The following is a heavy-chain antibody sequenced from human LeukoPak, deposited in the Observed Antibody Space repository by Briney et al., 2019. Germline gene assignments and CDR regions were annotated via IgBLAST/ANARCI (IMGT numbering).Heavy chain of an antibody. V-gene: IGHV4-34*01. CDR3: ARGGRYFDWLPRFDP. J-gene: IGHJ5*02. Sequence: SETLSLTCAVSGGSFSGYYWSWIRQPPGKGLEWIGEINHSGSTNYNPSLKSRVTISVDTSKNQFSLKLSSVTAADTAVYYCARGGRYFDWLPRFDPWGQGTLVTVSS. CDR1: GGSFSGYY. D-gene: IGHD3-9*01. CDR2: INHSGST.